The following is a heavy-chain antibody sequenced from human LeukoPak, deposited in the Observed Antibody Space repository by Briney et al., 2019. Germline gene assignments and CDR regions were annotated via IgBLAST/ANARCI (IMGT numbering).Heavy chain of an antibody. CDR3: AKDIYYDSSGSGIDY. Sequence: GGSLRLSCAASGFSFSSYAMSWVRQAPGKRLEWVSAISGSGDSKLYADSVKGRLTISRDNAKNSLYLQMNSLRAEDTALYYCAKDIYYDSSGSGIDYWGQGTLVTVSS. CDR2: ISGSGDSK. CDR1: GFSFSSYA. D-gene: IGHD3-22*01. V-gene: IGHV3-23*01. J-gene: IGHJ4*02.